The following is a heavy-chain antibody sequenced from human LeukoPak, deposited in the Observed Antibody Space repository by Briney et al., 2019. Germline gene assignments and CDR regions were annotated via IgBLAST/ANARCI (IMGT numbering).Heavy chain of an antibody. CDR2: ISWNSGSI. CDR3: AEDRDDYGDYRAFDY. V-gene: IGHV3-9*01. J-gene: IGHJ4*02. D-gene: IGHD4-17*01. Sequence: GGSLRLSCSAPGFTVVDYAMHWVRPAPGKGLGWVSGISWNSGSIGYADSVKGRFTISRDNAKNSLYLQMNSLRAEDTALYYCAEDRDDYGDYRAFDYWGQGTLVTVSS. CDR1: GFTVVDYA.